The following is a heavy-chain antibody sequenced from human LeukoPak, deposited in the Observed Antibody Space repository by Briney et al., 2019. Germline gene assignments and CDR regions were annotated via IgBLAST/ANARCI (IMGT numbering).Heavy chain of an antibody. V-gene: IGHV4-4*02. D-gene: IGHD3-10*01. J-gene: IGHJ3*02. CDR3: ASFGSGSYTNI. CDR2: IYHSGST. Sequence: SETLSLTCAVSGGSISSSNRWSWVRQPPGKGLEWIGEIYHSGSTNYNPSPKSRVTISVDKSSNQFSLKLSSVTAADTAVYYCASFGSGSYTNIWGQGTMVTVSS. CDR1: GGSISSSNR.